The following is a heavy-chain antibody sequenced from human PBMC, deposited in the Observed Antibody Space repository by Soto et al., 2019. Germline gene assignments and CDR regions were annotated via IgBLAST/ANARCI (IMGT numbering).Heavy chain of an antibody. J-gene: IGHJ4*02. Sequence: QVQLVQSGAEVKKPGASVKVSCKTSGYTFTTYTIHWVRQAPGQRLEWMGWINTGNGNTKYSPKFQGRVTITRDTSASTAYMDLSSLRSEDTAMYYCARDLYCSGTYCFDYWGQGTLVTVSS. V-gene: IGHV1-3*04. CDR1: GYTFTTYT. CDR2: INTGNGNT. CDR3: ARDLYCSGTYCFDY. D-gene: IGHD3-10*01.